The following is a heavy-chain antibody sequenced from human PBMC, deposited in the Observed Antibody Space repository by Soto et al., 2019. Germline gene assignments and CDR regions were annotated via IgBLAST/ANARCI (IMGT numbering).Heavy chain of an antibody. CDR2: ISGTGTTT. CDR3: VKAVYLLDFDY. V-gene: IGHV3-23*01. D-gene: IGHD2-8*01. CDR1: RLTFSSYA. J-gene: IGHJ4*02. Sequence: LRLSCAASRLTFSSYAMSWVRQTPGKGLEWVSTISGTGTTTYYADSVKGRFTISRDNSKNTLYLQMNSLRTEDTAVYYCVKAVYLLDFDYWGQGTLVTVSS.